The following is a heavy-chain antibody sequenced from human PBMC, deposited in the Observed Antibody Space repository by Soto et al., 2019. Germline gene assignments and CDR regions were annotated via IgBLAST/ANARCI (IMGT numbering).Heavy chain of an antibody. J-gene: IGHJ4*02. CDR3: ATIVGANDY. D-gene: IGHD1-26*01. CDR1: GGSIKNGDYF. V-gene: IGHV4-39*02. Sequence: PSETLSLTCTVSGGSIKNGDYFWGWIRQPPGKGLEWIGSVHSSGGTDYNSSLNGRVTISIDTCNNHFSLNLISVTAADMAVYYCATIVGANDYWGQGTLVTVSS. CDR2: VHSSGGT.